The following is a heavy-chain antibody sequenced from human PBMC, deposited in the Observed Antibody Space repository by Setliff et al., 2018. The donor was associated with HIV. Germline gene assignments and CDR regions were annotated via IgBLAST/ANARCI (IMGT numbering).Heavy chain of an antibody. V-gene: IGHV1-18*01. Sequence: ASVKVSCKASGYTFTSYGISWVRQAPGQGLEWMGWITPFNGNTNYAQKLQGRVTMTTDTSTSTAYMELRSLRSDDTAVYYCARDRSIIMTFGGGNDAFDIWGQGTMVTVSS. D-gene: IGHD3-16*01. CDR3: ARDRSIIMTFGGGNDAFDI. CDR1: GYTFTSYG. J-gene: IGHJ3*02. CDR2: ITPFNGNT.